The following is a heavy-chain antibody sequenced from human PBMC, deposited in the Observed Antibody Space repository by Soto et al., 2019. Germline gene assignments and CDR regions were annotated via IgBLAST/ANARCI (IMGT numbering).Heavy chain of an antibody. CDR2: ISYDGSNK. D-gene: IGHD6-19*01. Sequence: GGSLRLSCAASGFTFSSYGMHWVRQAPGKGLEWVAVISYDGSNKYYADSVKGRFTISRDNSKNTLYLQMNSLRAEDTAVYYCAKDFDPQQWLGLDYWGQGTLVTVSS. CDR3: AKDFDPQQWLGLDY. CDR1: GFTFSSYG. V-gene: IGHV3-30*18. J-gene: IGHJ4*02.